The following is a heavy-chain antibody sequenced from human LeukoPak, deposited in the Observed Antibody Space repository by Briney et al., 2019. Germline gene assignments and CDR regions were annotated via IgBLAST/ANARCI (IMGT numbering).Heavy chain of an antibody. CDR2: IYPGDSQT. J-gene: IGHJ4*02. Sequence: PGESLKISCKGSGYIFSSYWIGWVRQKPGKGLEWVGLIYPGDSQTRYSPSFQGQVTISADKSLSTASLQWSSLKASDTAFYYCAGVLDNTGFYYPFDYWGQGTLVTVSS. CDR1: GYIFSSYW. CDR3: AGVLDNTGFYYPFDY. V-gene: IGHV5-51*01. D-gene: IGHD3-22*01.